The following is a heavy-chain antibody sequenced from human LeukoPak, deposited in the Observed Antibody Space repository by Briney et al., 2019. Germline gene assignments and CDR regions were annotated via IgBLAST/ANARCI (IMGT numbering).Heavy chain of an antibody. CDR1: GLTFSSYG. Sequence: PGGSLRLSCAASGLTFSSYGMSWVRQAPGKGLEWVSGITGSGGTTYYADSVKGRFTISRDNSKNTLYLQMNSLRDEDTAVYFCARRGTGYNHFDYWGQGTQVTVSS. J-gene: IGHJ4*02. V-gene: IGHV3-23*01. D-gene: IGHD3/OR15-3a*01. CDR3: ARRGTGYNHFDY. CDR2: ITGSGGTT.